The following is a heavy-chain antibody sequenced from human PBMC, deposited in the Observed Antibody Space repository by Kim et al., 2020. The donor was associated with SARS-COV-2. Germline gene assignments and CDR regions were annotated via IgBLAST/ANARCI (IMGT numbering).Heavy chain of an antibody. V-gene: IGHV3-21*01. CDR1: GFTFSSYS. CDR3: ARAGPAHYDILTGYWGYYYYGMDV. J-gene: IGHJ6*02. Sequence: GGSLRLSCAASGFTFSSYSMNWVRQAPGKGLEWVSSISSSSSYIYYADSVKGRFTISRDNAKNSLYLQMNSLRAEDTAVYYCARAGPAHYDILTGYWGYYYYGMDVWGQGTTVTVSS. D-gene: IGHD3-9*01. CDR2: ISSSSSYI.